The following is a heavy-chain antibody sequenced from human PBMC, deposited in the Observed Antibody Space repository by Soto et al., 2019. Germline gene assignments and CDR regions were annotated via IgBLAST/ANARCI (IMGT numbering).Heavy chain of an antibody. CDR3: ARETGVKVVGGFDY. J-gene: IGHJ4*02. CDR1: GFTFSSYA. D-gene: IGHD2-15*01. CDR2: ISYDGTNK. Sequence: QVQLVEAGGGVVQPGRSLRLSCTASGFTFSSYAIHWVRQAPGTGLEWVAVISYDGTNKYYADSVKGRFTISRDNSKNTLYLQMNSLRAEDTAVYYCARETGVKVVGGFDYWGQGTLVTVSS. V-gene: IGHV3-30-3*01.